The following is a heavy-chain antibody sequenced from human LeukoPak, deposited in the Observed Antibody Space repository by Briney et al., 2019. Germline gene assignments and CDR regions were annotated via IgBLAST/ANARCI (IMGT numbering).Heavy chain of an antibody. V-gene: IGHV3-33*08. D-gene: IGHD5-12*01. CDR3: ARDLYSGYDPFDY. CDR2: IWYDGSNK. J-gene: IGHJ4*02. CDR1: GFTFSSYW. Sequence: GGSLRLSCAASGFTFSSYWMSWVRQAPGKGLEWVAVIWYDGSNKYYADSVKGRFTISRDNSKNTLYLQMNSLRAEDTAVYYCARDLYSGYDPFDYWGQGTLVTVSS.